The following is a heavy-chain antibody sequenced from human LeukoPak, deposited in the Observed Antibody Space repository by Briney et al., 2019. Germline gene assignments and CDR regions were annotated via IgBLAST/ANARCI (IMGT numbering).Heavy chain of an antibody. CDR1: GGSISSSSYY. CDR2: IYYSGST. V-gene: IGHV4-39*01. Sequence: SGTLSLTCTVSGGSISSSSYYWGWIRQPPGKGLEWIGSIYYSGSTYYNPSLKSRVTISVDTSKNQFSLKLSSVTAADTAVYYCASLTVTSEGYWGQGTLVTVSS. D-gene: IGHD4-17*01. J-gene: IGHJ4*02. CDR3: ASLTVTSEGY.